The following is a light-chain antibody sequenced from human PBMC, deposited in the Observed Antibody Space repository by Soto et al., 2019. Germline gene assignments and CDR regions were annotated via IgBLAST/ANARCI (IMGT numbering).Light chain of an antibody. CDR1: TNDVGGYNY. CDR2: EVS. CDR3: NSYTSRTSRHYA. Sequence: QSALTQPASVSGSPGQSITISCTGTTNDVGGYNYVSWYQQHPGKAPKLLIFEVSSRPSGVSNRFSGSKSGNTASLTISALQAEDEADYFCNSYTSRTSRHYAFGTGTTVTV. V-gene: IGLV2-14*01. J-gene: IGLJ1*01.